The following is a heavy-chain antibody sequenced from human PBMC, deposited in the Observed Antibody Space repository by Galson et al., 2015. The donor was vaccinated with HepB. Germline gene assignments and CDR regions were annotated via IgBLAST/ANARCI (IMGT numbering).Heavy chain of an antibody. CDR3: ARAKAIFGVVIEAGHGMDV. CDR1: GYTFTSYA. V-gene: IGHV1-3*01. D-gene: IGHD3-3*01. J-gene: IGHJ6*02. Sequence: SVKVSCKASGYTFTSYAMHWVRQAPRQRLEWMGWINAGNGNTKYSQKFQGRVTITRDTSASTAYMELSSLRSEDTAVYYCARAKAIFGVVIEAGHGMDVWGQGTTVTVSS. CDR2: INAGNGNT.